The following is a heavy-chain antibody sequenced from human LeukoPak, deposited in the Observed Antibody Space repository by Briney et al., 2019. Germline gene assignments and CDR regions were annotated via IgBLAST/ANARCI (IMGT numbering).Heavy chain of an antibody. CDR1: GYSISSGYY. Sequence: SETLSLTCAVSGYSISSGYYWGWIRQPPGKGLEWIGSIYHSGSTYYNPSLKSRVTISVDTSKNQFSLKLSSVTAADTAVYYCARVGRCFDWLSLDYWGQGTLVTVSS. D-gene: IGHD3-9*01. CDR3: ARVGRCFDWLSLDY. J-gene: IGHJ4*02. CDR2: IYHSGST. V-gene: IGHV4-38-2*01.